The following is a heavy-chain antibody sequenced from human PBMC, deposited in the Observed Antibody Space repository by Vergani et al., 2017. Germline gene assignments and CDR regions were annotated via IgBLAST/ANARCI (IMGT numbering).Heavy chain of an antibody. CDR3: ARGQTGYSRDWSTYFFYMDV. CDR1: GDAISRDTYS. Sequence: QLQLQESGSGLVKPSQTLSLTCTLSGDAISRDTYSWTWVRQPPGKPLEWIGSVYYSGTTYYNPSLGGRVTMSIDKSKNHFSLTLTSVTAADSAFYFCARGQTGYSRDWSTYFFYMDVWGKGTTVTVSS. V-gene: IGHV4-30-2*01. CDR2: VYYSGTT. D-gene: IGHD3/OR15-3a*01. J-gene: IGHJ6*03.